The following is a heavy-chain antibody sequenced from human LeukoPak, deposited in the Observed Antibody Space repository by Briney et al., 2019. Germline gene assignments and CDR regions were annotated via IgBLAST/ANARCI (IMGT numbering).Heavy chain of an antibody. J-gene: IGHJ1*01. CDR2: INSDGSST. D-gene: IGHD6-19*01. Sequence: GGSLRLSCAASGFTFSNAWMSWVRQAPGKGLVWVSRINSDGSSTTYADSVKGRFTISRDNAKNTLYLQMNSLRAEDTALYYCARVPITLAGTKDAKYFQHWGQGTLVTVSS. CDR3: ARVPITLAGTKDAKYFQH. CDR1: GFTFSNAW. V-gene: IGHV3-74*01.